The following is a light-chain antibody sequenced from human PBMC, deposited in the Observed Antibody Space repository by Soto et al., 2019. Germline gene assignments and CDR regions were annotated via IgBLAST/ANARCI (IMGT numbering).Light chain of an antibody. CDR2: DVS. Sequence: QSALTQPAFVSGSPGQSITISCTGTSSDVGGYNYVSWYQQHPGKAPKLMIYDVSNRPSGVSNRFSGSKSGNTASLTISGLQAEDEADYYCSSYTSSSTHYVFGTETKVTVL. J-gene: IGLJ1*01. CDR1: SSDVGGYNY. V-gene: IGLV2-14*01. CDR3: SSYTSSSTHYV.